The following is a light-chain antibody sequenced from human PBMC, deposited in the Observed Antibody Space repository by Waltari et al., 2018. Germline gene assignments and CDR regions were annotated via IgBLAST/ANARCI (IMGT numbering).Light chain of an antibody. CDR3: CAYAGKV. J-gene: IGLJ3*02. CDR1: SNDVGSSNF. V-gene: IGLV2-23*01. CDR2: DDT. Sequence: QSALTQPASVSGSPGQSATISCTGTSNDVGSSNFFSWYQQHPGKAPKLIIHDDTGRPSGVSDRSSGSKSANGASLTISGLQAEDEAHYYCCAYAGKVFGGGTRLTVL.